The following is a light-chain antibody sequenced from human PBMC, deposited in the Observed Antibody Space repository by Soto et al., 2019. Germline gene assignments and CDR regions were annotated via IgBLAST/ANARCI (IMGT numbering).Light chain of an antibody. V-gene: IGKV1-39*01. Sequence: DIQLTQSPSSLSASVGDRVTITCRASQSIRSYLNWYQQKPGKAPKLLIYAASRLQSGVPSRFSDSGSGTDFTLTISSLQPEDFATYYCQQSYSTPWTFGQGTKV. CDR1: QSIRSY. CDR2: AAS. CDR3: QQSYSTPWT. J-gene: IGKJ1*01.